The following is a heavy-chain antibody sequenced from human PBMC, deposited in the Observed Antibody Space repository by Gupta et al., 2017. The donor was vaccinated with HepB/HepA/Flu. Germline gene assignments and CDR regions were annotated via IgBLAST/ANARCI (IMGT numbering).Heavy chain of an antibody. CDR1: GSTFSSYS. D-gene: IGHD2-15*01. Sequence: EVQLVESGGGLVKPGGSLRLSCAASGSTFSSYSMNWVRQAPGKGLEWVSAISSSSSYIYYADSVKGRFTISRDNAKNSLYLQMNSLRAEETAVYYCALPTGCSGGSCYSGGAFDIGGQGTMVTVSS. CDR2: ISSSSSYI. J-gene: IGHJ3*02. V-gene: IGHV3-21*01. CDR3: ALPTGCSGGSCYSGGAFDI.